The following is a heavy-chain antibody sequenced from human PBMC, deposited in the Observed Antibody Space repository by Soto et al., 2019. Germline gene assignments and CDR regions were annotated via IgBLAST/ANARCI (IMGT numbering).Heavy chain of an antibody. Sequence: ASVKVSCKASGYTFSSYDINWVRQATGQGLEWMGWMNPNSGNTGYAQKFQGRVTMTRNTSIRTAYMELSSLRSEDTAVYYCVIIDSRWERHWIVLRGPGTLVNVFS. CDR2: MNPNSGNT. D-gene: IGHD1-26*01. V-gene: IGHV1-8*01. CDR1: GYTFSSYD. CDR3: VIIDSRWERHWIVL. J-gene: IGHJ5*02.